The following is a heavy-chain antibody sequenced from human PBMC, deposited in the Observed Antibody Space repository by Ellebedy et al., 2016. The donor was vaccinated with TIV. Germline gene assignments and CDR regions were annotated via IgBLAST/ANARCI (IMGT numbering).Heavy chain of an antibody. CDR1: GFTFSAYG. D-gene: IGHD4-23*01. V-gene: IGHV3-30*18. J-gene: IGHJ4*02. CDR3: AKEIHDSGGD. CDR2: VTNDGRNQ. Sequence: PGGSLRLSCAASGFTFSAYGMHWVRQAPGKGLDWLAVVTNDGRNQYYSYSIKGRFTISGDNSKNTLYLQMRSLRAEDSAIYYCAKEIHDSGGDWGQGTLVTVSS.